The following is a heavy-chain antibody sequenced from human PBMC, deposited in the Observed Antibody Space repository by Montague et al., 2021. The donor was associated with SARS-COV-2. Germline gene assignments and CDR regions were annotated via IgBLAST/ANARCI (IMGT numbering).Heavy chain of an antibody. CDR1: GGSISSSGYY. CDR2: IYYSGST. J-gene: IGHJ3*02. D-gene: IGHD3-22*01. CDR3: ARFPTSYYYDSKAAPATPDAFDI. Sequence: SETLSLTCTVSGGSISSSGYYWGWIRQPPGKGLEWFGSIYYSGSTYYNPSLKSRVTISVDTSKNQFSLKLSSVTAADTAVYYCARFPTSYYYDSKAAPATPDAFDIWGQGTMVTVSS. V-gene: IGHV4-39*01.